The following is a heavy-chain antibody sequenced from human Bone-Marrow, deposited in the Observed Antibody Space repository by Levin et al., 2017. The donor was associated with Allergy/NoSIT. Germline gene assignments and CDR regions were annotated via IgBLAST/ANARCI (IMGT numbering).Heavy chain of an antibody. D-gene: IGHD1-1*01. CDR2: ISPDGSDR. Sequence: GGSLRLSCGASGSTLTTYWMHWVRRRPGEGLACVSRISPDGSDRMYADAVKGRFTISRDNSKNLVYLEMRSLRDDDTAVYYCVRGTTDWMGMDYWGQGALVTVSA. V-gene: IGHV3-74*03. CDR1: GSTLTTYW. CDR3: VRGTTDWMGMDY. J-gene: IGHJ4*02.